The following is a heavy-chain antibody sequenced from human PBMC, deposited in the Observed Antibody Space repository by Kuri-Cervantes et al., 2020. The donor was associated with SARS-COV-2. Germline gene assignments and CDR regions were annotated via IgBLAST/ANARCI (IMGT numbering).Heavy chain of an antibody. CDR2: IWYDGSNK. Sequence: LSLTCAASGFTFSSYGMHWVRQAPGKGLEWVAVIWYDGSNKYYADSVKGRFTISRDNSQKTLYLQMQSLRSEDTAMYYCATDRVGVHDFWGQGTLVTVSS. CDR1: GFTFSSYG. CDR3: ATDRVGVHDF. J-gene: IGHJ4*02. D-gene: IGHD2-21*01. V-gene: IGHV3-33*01.